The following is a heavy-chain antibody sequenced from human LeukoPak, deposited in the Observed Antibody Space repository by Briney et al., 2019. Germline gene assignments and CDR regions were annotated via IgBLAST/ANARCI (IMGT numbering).Heavy chain of an antibody. V-gene: IGHV4-34*01. D-gene: IGHD3-3*01. CDR3: ARGRKNLRFLEWLQPWFDP. CDR1: VGSFSGYY. Sequence: SETLSLTCAVYVGSFSGYYWSWIRQPPGKGLEWIGEIHHSGSTNYNPSLKSRVTISVDTSKNQFSLKLSSVTAADTAVYYCARGRKNLRFLEWLQPWFDPWGQGTLVTVSS. CDR2: IHHSGST. J-gene: IGHJ5*02.